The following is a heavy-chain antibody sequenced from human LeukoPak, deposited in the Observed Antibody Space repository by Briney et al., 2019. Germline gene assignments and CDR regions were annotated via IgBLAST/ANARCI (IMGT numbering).Heavy chain of an antibody. Sequence: PGGSLRVSCVASGFTFSNYWMRWVRQAPGKGLEWVALIKQDGSEKYYVDSVRGRFTISRDNAKNSLYLQMNSLRAEDTAVYYCARDQYSYAHAAHWGQGTLVTVSS. V-gene: IGHV3-7*01. D-gene: IGHD5-18*01. CDR1: GFTFSNYW. CDR2: IKQDGSEK. CDR3: ARDQYSYAHAAH. J-gene: IGHJ4*02.